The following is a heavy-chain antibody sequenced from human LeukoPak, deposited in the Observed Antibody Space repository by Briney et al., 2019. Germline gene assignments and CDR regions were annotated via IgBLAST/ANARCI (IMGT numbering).Heavy chain of an antibody. V-gene: IGHV1-2*06. CDR3: ASKLWFGEYPQGYNWFDP. CDR1: GYTSTGYY. J-gene: IGHJ5*02. Sequence: ASVKVSCKASGYTSTGYYMHWVRQAPGQGLEWMGRINPNSGGTNYAQKFQGRVTMTRDTSISTAYMELSRLRSDDTAVYYCASKLWFGEYPQGYNWFDPWGQGTLVTVSS. D-gene: IGHD3-10*01. CDR2: INPNSGGT.